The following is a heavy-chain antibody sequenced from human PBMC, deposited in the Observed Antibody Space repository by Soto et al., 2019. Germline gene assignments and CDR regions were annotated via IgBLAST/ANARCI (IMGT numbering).Heavy chain of an antibody. CDR2: ISWNSGSI. Sequence: EVQLVESGGGLVQPGRSLRLSCAASGFTFDDYAMHWVRQAPGKGLEWVSGISWNSGSIDYADSVKGRFTISRDNAKNSLYLQMNSLRAEDTALYYSAKDKSYYYYGMDVWGQGTTVTVSS. CDR1: GFTFDDYA. CDR3: AKDKSYYYYGMDV. J-gene: IGHJ6*02. V-gene: IGHV3-9*01.